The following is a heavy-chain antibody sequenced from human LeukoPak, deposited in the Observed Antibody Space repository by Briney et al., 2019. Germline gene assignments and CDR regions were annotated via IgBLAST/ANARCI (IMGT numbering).Heavy chain of an antibody. Sequence: GGSLRLSCAASGFTFSSYWMHWVRQAPGKGLVWVSRINSDGSSTSYADSVKGRFTISRDNSKNTLYLQMNSLRAEDTAVYYCAKLGIAAADDYWGQGTLVTVSS. V-gene: IGHV3-74*01. CDR1: GFTFSSYW. CDR2: INSDGSST. CDR3: AKLGIAAADDY. D-gene: IGHD6-13*01. J-gene: IGHJ4*02.